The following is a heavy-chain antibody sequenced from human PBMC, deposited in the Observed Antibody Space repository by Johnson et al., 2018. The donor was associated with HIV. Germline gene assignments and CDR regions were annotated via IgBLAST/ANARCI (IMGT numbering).Heavy chain of an antibody. CDR3: AKKALGDVDAFDI. J-gene: IGHJ3*02. Sequence: QEKLVESGGGVVQPGRSLRLSCAASGFTFSSYAMHWVRQAPGKGLEWVAVISYDGSNKYYADSVKGRFTISRDNSKNTLYLQMNSLRAEDTAVYYCAKKALGDVDAFDIWGQGTMVTVSS. CDR2: ISYDGSNK. CDR1: GFTFSSYA. D-gene: IGHD2-21*02. V-gene: IGHV3-30-3*01.